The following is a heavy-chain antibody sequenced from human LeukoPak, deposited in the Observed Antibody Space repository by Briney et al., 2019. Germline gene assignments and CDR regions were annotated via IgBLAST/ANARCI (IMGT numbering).Heavy chain of an antibody. J-gene: IGHJ6*02. D-gene: IGHD5-24*01. V-gene: IGHV3-7*01. CDR1: GFTFSSYW. CDR3: ARDHVEMVTDYYGLDV. Sequence: PGGSLRLSCAASGFTFSSYWMRWVRQAPGTGLEWVANIKEDGSEKYYVDSVKGRFTISRDNAKNSLYLQMNSLRAKDTAVYYCARDHVEMVTDYYGLDVWGQGTTVTVSS. CDR2: IKEDGSEK.